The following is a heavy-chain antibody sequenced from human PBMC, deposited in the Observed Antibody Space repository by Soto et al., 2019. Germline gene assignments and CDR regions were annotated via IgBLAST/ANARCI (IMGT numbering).Heavy chain of an antibody. CDR2: IIPIFGTA. V-gene: IGHV1-69*13. CDR1: GGTFSTYT. Sequence: SVKVSCKASGGTFSTYTFNWVRQAPGQGLEWMGGIIPIFGTADYAQKFQGRVTITADESTSTVHLDLSSLRSEDTATYYCAKEGGSYDSRRYYYGSHFFEYWGQGSLLTVSS. J-gene: IGHJ4*02. D-gene: IGHD3-22*01. CDR3: AKEGGSYDSRRYYYGSHFFEY.